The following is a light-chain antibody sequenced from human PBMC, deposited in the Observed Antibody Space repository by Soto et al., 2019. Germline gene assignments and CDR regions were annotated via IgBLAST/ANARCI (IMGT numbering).Light chain of an antibody. Sequence: EIVLTQSPGTLSLSPGERATLSCRASQSVSSSYFAWFQQKPGQAPRLLIYAASLRDTGIPDGFSGSGSGTDFTLTISRLERDDFAVYYCQQYGNSPGTFGQGTKVEIK. CDR3: QQYGNSPGT. CDR1: QSVSSSY. V-gene: IGKV3-20*01. J-gene: IGKJ1*01. CDR2: AAS.